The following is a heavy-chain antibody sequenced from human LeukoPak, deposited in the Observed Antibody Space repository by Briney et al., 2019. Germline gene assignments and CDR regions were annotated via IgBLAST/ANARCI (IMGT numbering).Heavy chain of an antibody. V-gene: IGHV3-23*01. Sequence: GGSLRLSCAASGFTTSSYAMSWVRQAPGKGLEWVSAISGSGGSTYYADSVKGRFTISRDNSKNTLYLQMNSLRAEDTAVYYCAKHNYYDSSGYYPSAFDIWGQGTMVTVSS. CDR2: ISGSGGST. CDR1: GFTTSSYA. D-gene: IGHD3-22*01. CDR3: AKHNYYDSSGYYPSAFDI. J-gene: IGHJ3*02.